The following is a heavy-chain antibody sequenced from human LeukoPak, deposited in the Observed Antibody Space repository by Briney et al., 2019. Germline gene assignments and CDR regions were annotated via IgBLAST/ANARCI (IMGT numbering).Heavy chain of an antibody. V-gene: IGHV3-48*01. D-gene: IGHD3-22*01. CDR3: AKGSYYDSSGSFYFDY. CDR2: IDSSSSTI. Sequence: GGSLRLSCAASGFDFSTYSMHWVRRAPGRGLEWLSYIDSSSSTIYYADSVKGRFTISRDNAKNSLYLQMNSLRAEDTAAYYCAKGSYYDSSGSFYFDYWGQGTLVTVSS. CDR1: GFDFSTYS. J-gene: IGHJ4*02.